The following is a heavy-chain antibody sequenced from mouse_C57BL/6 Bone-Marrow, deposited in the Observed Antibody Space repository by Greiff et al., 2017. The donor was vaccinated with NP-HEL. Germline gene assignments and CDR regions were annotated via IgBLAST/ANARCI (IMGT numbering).Heavy chain of an antibody. D-gene: IGHD2-3*01. CDR2: FYPRSGNP. CDR1: GYTFPSYG. CDR3: ANDGYYAWFAY. V-gene: IGHV1-81*01. Sequence: VQLQASGAELARPGASVKLSCKASGYTFPSYGISWVKQRTGQGLEWIGEFYPRSGNPYYNERFKGKATLPADKSSSTAYMELRSLTSEDSAVYCGANDGYYAWFAYWGQGTLVTVSA. J-gene: IGHJ3*01.